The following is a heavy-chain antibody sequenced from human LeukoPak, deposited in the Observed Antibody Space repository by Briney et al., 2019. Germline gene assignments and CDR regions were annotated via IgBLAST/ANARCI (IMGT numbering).Heavy chain of an antibody. CDR1: GFSFSTFW. CDR2: ISHDGTT. CDR3: TRENRPFCPFAH. J-gene: IGHJ4*02. Sequence: GSLRLSCAASGFSFSTFWMSWIRQAPGKGLEWIGEISHDGTTNYNASLKSRVAMSLDRANNQFSLSLTSVTAADTAVYYCTRENRPFCPFAHWGQGVLVTVSS. D-gene: IGHD2/OR15-2a*01. V-gene: IGHV4-4*02.